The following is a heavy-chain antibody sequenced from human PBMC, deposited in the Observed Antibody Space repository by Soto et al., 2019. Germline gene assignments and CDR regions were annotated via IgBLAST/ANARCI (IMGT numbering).Heavy chain of an antibody. CDR2: ISSGGEYI. CDR3: ATDGAAGAVMGV. V-gene: IGHV3-21*01. D-gene: IGHD6-13*01. CDR1: GLIFSNYG. J-gene: IGHJ6*02. Sequence: EVQLVESGGGLVKPGGSLRLSCTASGLIFSNYGMNWVRQAAGKRPEWVSSISSGGEYIDYADSVKGRLTISRDNANKILSLQLTILGVEDTAVYYCATDGAAGAVMGVWGRGTTVTVSS.